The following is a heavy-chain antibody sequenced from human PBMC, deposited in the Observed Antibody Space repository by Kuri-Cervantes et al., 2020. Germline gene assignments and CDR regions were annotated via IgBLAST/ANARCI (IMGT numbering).Heavy chain of an antibody. CDR3: ARSRYVLLWFGELRGAGVPDY. CDR2: IKQDGSEK. Sequence: GESLKISCAASGFTFSSYWMSWVRQAPGKGLEWVANIKQDGSEKYYVDSVKGRFTISRDNAKNSLYLQMNSLRAEDTAVYYCARSRYVLLWFGELRGAGVPDYWGQGTLVTVSS. V-gene: IGHV3-7*01. D-gene: IGHD3-10*01. J-gene: IGHJ4*02. CDR1: GFTFSSYW.